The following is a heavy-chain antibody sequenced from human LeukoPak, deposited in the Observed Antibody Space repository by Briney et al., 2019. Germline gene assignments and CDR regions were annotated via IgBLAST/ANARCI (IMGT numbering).Heavy chain of an antibody. D-gene: IGHD6-13*01. CDR1: GGSISSYY. CDR2: ISTSGST. V-gene: IGHV4-4*07. CDR3: ASWLAVRDISGSWYNEGGLDY. Sequence: PSETLSLTCTVSGGSISSYYWSWIRQPAGKGLESIGHISTSGSTNYNPSLKSRVTMSVDTSKNQFSLKLSSVTAADTAVYYCASWLAVRDISGSWYNEGGLDYWGQGTLVTVSS. J-gene: IGHJ4*02.